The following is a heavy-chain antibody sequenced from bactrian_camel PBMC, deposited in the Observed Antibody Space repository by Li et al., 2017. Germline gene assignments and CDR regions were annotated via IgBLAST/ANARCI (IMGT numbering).Heavy chain of an antibody. J-gene: IGHJ4*01. V-gene: IGHV3S54*01. CDR3: AAYYSCSI. CDR1: GVFNSNV. CDR2: YYIRGGTT. Sequence: HVQLVESGGGSVEAGGSLRLSCTASGVFNSNVMGWSRRAQGKTREPVALYYIRGGTTYYAASMKGRFTISRDSAENKLYLQMNSVKTKDTAVYFCAAYYSCSIWGQGTQVTVS. D-gene: IGHD2*01.